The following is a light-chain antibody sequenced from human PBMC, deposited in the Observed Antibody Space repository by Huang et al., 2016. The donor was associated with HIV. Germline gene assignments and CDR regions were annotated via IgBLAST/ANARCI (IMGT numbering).Light chain of an antibody. V-gene: IGKV3-11*01. J-gene: IGKJ2*01. CDR2: ATS. CDR3: QQRISWPPGYT. CDR1: QSVSSY. Sequence: EIVLTQSPATLSLSPGDRATLSCRASQSVSSYFAWYQQKPGPAPRLLIYATSNRATGVPARCNGSGSGTGFTLTISSLEPEDFANYYCQQRISWPPGYTFGQGTKVEI.